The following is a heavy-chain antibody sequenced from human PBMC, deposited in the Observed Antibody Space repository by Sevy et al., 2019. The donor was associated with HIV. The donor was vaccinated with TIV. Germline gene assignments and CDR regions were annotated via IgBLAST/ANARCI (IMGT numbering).Heavy chain of an antibody. J-gene: IGHJ2*01. V-gene: IGHV4-39*01. D-gene: IGHD3-3*01. CDR3: VQTRLSYNYWSGYDLNWYFDV. CDR2: IYYSGKA. CDR1: GGSISSHNHY. Sequence: SETLSLTCTVSGGSISSHNHYWGWIRQPPGKGLEWIANIYYSGKAYYSPSLKSRVTMSVDTSNNQFFLKLNSVTAADTAVYYCVQTRLSYNYWSGYDLNWYFDVWGRGTLVTVSS.